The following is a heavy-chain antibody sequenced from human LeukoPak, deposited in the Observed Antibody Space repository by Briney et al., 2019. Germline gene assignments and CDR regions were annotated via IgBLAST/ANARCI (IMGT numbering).Heavy chain of an antibody. V-gene: IGHV1-2*02. CDR2: INPNSGGT. D-gene: IGHD6-19*01. J-gene: IGHJ4*02. CDR1: GYTFTCYY. Sequence: ASVKVSCKASGYTFTCYYMHWVRQAPGQGLEWIGSINPNSGGTNYAQKFQGRVTMTRDTSISTVYIELSRLSSDDTAVYYCARVRGSSGWYSAVGYWGQGTLVTVSS. CDR3: ARVRGSSGWYSAVGY.